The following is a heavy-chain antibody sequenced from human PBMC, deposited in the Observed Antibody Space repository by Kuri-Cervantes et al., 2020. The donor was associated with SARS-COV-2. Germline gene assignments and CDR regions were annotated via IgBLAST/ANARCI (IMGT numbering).Heavy chain of an antibody. D-gene: IGHD6-19*01. J-gene: IGHJ5*02. CDR3: ARYGAGVAVAGTSNWFDP. V-gene: IGHV4-39*07. CDR1: GCSISSSSYY. Sequence: SETLSLTCTVSGCSISSSSYYWGWIRQPPGRGLEWNGIIYYSGSTYYNPSLKSRVTISVDTSKNQFSLKLSSVTAADTAVYYCARYGAGVAVAGTSNWFDPWGQGTLVTVSS. CDR2: IYYSGST.